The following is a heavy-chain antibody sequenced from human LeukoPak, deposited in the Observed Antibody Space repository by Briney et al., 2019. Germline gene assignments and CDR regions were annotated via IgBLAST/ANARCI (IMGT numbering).Heavy chain of an antibody. CDR2: INPNSGGT. Sequence: ASVKVSCKASGYTFTGYYMHWVRQAPGQGLEWMGWINPNSGGTNYAQKFQGRVTMTRDTSISTAYMELSRLRSVDTAVYYCARERLRYYYYGMDVWGQGTTVTVSS. V-gene: IGHV1-2*02. CDR1: GYTFTGYY. J-gene: IGHJ6*02. CDR3: ARERLRYYYYGMDV. D-gene: IGHD4-17*01.